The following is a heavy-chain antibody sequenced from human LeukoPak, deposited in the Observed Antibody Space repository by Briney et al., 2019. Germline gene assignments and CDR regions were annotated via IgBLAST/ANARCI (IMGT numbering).Heavy chain of an antibody. J-gene: IGHJ4*02. CDR2: INESGGT. Sequence: PSETLSLTCAVYGGSFRSYYWSWIRQSPGKGLEWIGEINESGGTNYNPSLKSRVTISVDTSKNQFSLKLSSVTAADTAVYYCARGWDIVVVPAASYYFDYWGQGTLVTVSS. CDR3: ARGWDIVVVPAASYYFDY. V-gene: IGHV4-34*01. D-gene: IGHD2-2*01. CDR1: GGSFRSYY.